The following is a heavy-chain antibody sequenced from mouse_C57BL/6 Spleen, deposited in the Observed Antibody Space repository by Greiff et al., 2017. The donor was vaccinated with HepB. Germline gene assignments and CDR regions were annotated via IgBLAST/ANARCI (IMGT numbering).Heavy chain of an antibody. V-gene: IGHV1-50*01. CDR3: ASLYDYDY. D-gene: IGHD2-4*01. CDR2: IDPSDSYT. CDR1: GYTFTSYW. J-gene: IGHJ2*01. Sequence: QVQLQQPGAELVKPGASVKLSCKASGYTFTSYWMQWVKQRPGQGLEWIGEIDPSDSYTNYNQKFKGKATLTVDTSSSTAYMQLSSLTSEDSAVYYCASLYDYDYWGQGTTLTVSS.